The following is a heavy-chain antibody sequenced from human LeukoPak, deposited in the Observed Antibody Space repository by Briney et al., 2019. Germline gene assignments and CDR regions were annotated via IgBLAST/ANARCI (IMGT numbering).Heavy chain of an antibody. CDR1: GGSISSGDYY. CDR2: MYYSGST. CDR3: ARPYYYDSRIDP. D-gene: IGHD3-22*01. Sequence: PSETLSLTCTVSGGSISSGDYYWSWIPQPPGKGLVWTAYMYYSGSTYYNPSLKSRVTMSADTSKNQHSLKLSSVTAADTAVYYCARPYYYDSRIDPWGQGILVTVSS. V-gene: IGHV4-30-4*01. J-gene: IGHJ5*02.